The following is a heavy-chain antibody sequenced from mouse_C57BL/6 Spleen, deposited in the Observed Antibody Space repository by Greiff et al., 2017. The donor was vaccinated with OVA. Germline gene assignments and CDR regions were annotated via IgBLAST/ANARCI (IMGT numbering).Heavy chain of an antibody. Sequence: VQLQQPGAELVMPGASVKLSCKASGYTFTSYWMHWVKQRPGQGLEWIGEIDPSDSYTNYNQKFKGKSTLTVDKSSSTAYMQLSSLTSEDSAVYYCARPDDYRNSDWYFDVWGTGTTVTVSS. CDR2: IDPSDSYT. J-gene: IGHJ1*03. D-gene: IGHD2-5*01. CDR1: GYTFTSYW. CDR3: ARPDDYRNSDWYFDV. V-gene: IGHV1-69*01.